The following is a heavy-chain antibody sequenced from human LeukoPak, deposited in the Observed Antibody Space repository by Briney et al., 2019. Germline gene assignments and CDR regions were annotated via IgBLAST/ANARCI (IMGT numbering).Heavy chain of an antibody. CDR1: GFTFSSYG. D-gene: IGHD5-18*01. Sequence: GGSLRLSCAASGFTFSSYGMHWVRQAPGKGLEWVAVISYDGSNKYYADSVKSRFTISRDNSKNTLYLQMNSLRAEDTAVYYCAKDRLKLWLSYWGQGTLVTVSS. CDR3: AKDRLKLWLSY. J-gene: IGHJ4*02. CDR2: ISYDGSNK. V-gene: IGHV3-30*18.